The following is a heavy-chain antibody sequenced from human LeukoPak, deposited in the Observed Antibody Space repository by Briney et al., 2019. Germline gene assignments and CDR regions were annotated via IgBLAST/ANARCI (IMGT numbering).Heavy chain of an antibody. V-gene: IGHV3-23*01. Sequence: GGSLRLSCAASGFTFSSYEMNWVRQAPGKGLEWVSAISGSGGSTYYADSVKGRFTISRDNSKNTLYLQMNSLRAEDTAVYYCAKDPYDSSGYYPHFDYWGQGTLVTVSS. CDR2: ISGSGGST. CDR3: AKDPYDSSGYYPHFDY. CDR1: GFTFSSYE. D-gene: IGHD3-22*01. J-gene: IGHJ4*02.